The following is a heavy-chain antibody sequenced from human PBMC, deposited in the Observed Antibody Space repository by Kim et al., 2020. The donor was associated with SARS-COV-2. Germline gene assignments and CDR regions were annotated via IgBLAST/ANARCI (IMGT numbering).Heavy chain of an antibody. CDR2: ISSSSSYI. CDR1: GFTFSSYS. J-gene: IGHJ6*02. CDR3: ARGALAAAGSSTKYYYYGMDV. V-gene: IGHV3-21*01. D-gene: IGHD6-13*01. Sequence: GGSLRLSCAASGFTFSSYSMNWVRQAPGKGLEWVSSISSSSSYIYYADSVKGRFTISRDNAKNSLYLQMNSLRAEDTAVYYCARGALAAAGSSTKYYYYGMDVWGQGTTVTVSS.